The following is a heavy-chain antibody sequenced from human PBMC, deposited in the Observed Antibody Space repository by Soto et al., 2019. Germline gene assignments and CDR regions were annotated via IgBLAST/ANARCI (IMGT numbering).Heavy chain of an antibody. CDR3: ARAARYGAYQRPFDY. J-gene: IGHJ4*02. D-gene: IGHD4-17*01. Sequence: EVHLVESGGSVVRPGGSLRRSCAASGFTFDDYALSWVRQGPGKGLEWVSHITWNGDSTTYAESVRGRFTISRDNAKNSLSLQMNSLRAEDTALYYCARAARYGAYQRPFDYWGQGTLVTVSS. CDR2: ITWNGDST. CDR1: GFTFDDYA. V-gene: IGHV3-20*04.